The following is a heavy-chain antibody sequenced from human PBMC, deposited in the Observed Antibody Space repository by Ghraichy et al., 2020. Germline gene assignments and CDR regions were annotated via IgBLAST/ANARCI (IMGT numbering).Heavy chain of an antibody. Sequence: ASVKVSCKASGYTFTSYGISWVRQAPGQGLEWMGWISAYNGNTNYAQKLQGRVTMTTDTSTSTAYMELRSLRSDDTAVYYCARDSPDIVVVPAAIREYYYYYYMDVWGKGTTVTVSS. J-gene: IGHJ6*03. CDR2: ISAYNGNT. CDR3: ARDSPDIVVVPAAIREYYYYYYMDV. CDR1: GYTFTSYG. D-gene: IGHD2-2*02. V-gene: IGHV1-18*01.